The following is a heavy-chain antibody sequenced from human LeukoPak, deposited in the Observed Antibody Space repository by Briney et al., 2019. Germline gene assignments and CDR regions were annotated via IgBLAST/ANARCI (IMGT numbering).Heavy chain of an antibody. CDR1: GYTFTVGYF. Sequence: ASVKVSCKASGYTFTVGYFMHGVRQAPGQGPEWMGWINPQSGGTKYAQKFQGRVTMATDTSISTALLEMPALRSNDTAVYFCARDKALSYWGQGTLVTVSS. CDR3: ARDKALSY. D-gene: IGHD2/OR15-2a*01. V-gene: IGHV1-2*02. CDR2: INPQSGGT. J-gene: IGHJ4*02.